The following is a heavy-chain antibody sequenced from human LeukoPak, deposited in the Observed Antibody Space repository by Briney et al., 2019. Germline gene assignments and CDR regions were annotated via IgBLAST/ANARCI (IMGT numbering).Heavy chain of an antibody. Sequence: GGSLRLSCAASGFTFSSNYMSWVRQAPGKGLERVSVIYSGGSTYYADSVKGRFTISRDNSKYTLYLQMNSLRAEDTAVYYCARVTYYYDSSGSTDEDYWGQGTLVTVSS. J-gene: IGHJ4*02. CDR3: ARVTYYYDSSGSTDEDY. D-gene: IGHD3-22*01. CDR2: IYSGGST. V-gene: IGHV3-66*01. CDR1: GFTFSSNY.